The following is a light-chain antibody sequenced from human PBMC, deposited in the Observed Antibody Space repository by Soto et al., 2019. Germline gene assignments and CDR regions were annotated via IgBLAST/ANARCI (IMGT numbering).Light chain of an antibody. CDR3: SSYKGSSTV. CDR1: NGDVGGSKY. V-gene: IGLV2-14*03. J-gene: IGLJ3*02. Sequence: QSVLTQPASVSGSPGQSIAISCTGSNGDVGGSKYVSWYQQHPGKAPKLLIFGVSNRPSGVSNRFSGSKSGNTASLTISGLPAEDEADYYCSSYKGSSTVFGGGTKLTVL. CDR2: GVS.